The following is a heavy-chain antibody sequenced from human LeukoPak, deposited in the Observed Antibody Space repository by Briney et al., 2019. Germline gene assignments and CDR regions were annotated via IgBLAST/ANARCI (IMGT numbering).Heavy chain of an antibody. D-gene: IGHD3-22*01. J-gene: IGHJ4*02. Sequence: SVEVSCKASGGTFSSYAISWVRQAPGQGLEWMGGIIPIFGTANYAQKFQGRVTITTDESTSTAYMELSSLRSEDTAVYYCASLTYYYDRSGYSDWGQGTLVTVSS. CDR1: GGTFSSYA. CDR2: IIPIFGTA. CDR3: ASLTYYYDRSGYSD. V-gene: IGHV1-69*05.